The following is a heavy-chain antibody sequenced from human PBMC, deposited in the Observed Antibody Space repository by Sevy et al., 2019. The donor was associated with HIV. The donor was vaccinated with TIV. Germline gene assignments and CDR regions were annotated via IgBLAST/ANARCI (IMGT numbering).Heavy chain of an antibody. J-gene: IGHJ1*01. CDR2: ISYDGSNK. V-gene: IGHV3-30-3*01. Sequence: GGSLRLSCAASGFTFSSYAMHWVRQAPGKGLEWVAVISYDGSNKYYADSVKGRFTISRDNSKNTLYLQMNSLRAEDTAVYYCARGEMATIMFQYWGQGTLVTVSS. CDR3: ARGEMATIMFQY. CDR1: GFTFSSYA. D-gene: IGHD5-12*01.